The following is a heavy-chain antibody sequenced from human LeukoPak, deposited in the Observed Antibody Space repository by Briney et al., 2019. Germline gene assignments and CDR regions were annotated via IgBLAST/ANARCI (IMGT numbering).Heavy chain of an antibody. CDR3: AREMRLPHNEILIDRRAFDI. J-gene: IGHJ3*02. D-gene: IGHD3-9*01. CDR1: GFTFSGYA. CDR2: VGTSGST. V-gene: IGHV3-23*01. Sequence: GGSLRLSCTASGFTFSGYAMNWVRQAPGKGLEWVSAVGTSGSTYYADSVKGRFTISRDNSKNTLYLQMNGLRAEDTAVYYCAREMRLPHNEILIDRRAFDIWGQGTMVTVSS.